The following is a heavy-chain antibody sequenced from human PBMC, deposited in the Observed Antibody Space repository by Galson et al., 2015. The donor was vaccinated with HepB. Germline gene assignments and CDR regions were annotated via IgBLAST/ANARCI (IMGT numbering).Heavy chain of an antibody. V-gene: IGHV3-21*01. CDR3: AKAPYYYDSSGPFDY. D-gene: IGHD3-22*01. J-gene: IGHJ4*02. CDR2: ISSSSSYI. Sequence: FSSYSMNWVRQAPGKGLEWVSSISSSSSYIYYADSVKGRFTISRDNSKNTLYLQMNSLRAEDTAVYYCAKAPYYYDSSGPFDYWGQGTLVTVSS. CDR1: FSSYS.